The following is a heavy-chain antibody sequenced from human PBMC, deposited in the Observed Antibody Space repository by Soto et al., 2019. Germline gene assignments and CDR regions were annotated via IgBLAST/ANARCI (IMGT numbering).Heavy chain of an antibody. CDR3: AKVRYSSPMGYYYGMDV. CDR2: IIPIFGTA. V-gene: IGHV1-69*01. CDR1: RVAFSKFI. D-gene: IGHD6-19*01. J-gene: IGHJ6*02. Sequence: DLEQSGGEVKKPGSSVKVSCKASRVAFSKFIVTWVRQAPGLGLEWAGGIIPIFGTANYAQKFQGRVTITADESTSTSYMEVNNLRSEDTAVYYCAKVRYSSPMGYYYGMDVWGQGTTVTVSS.